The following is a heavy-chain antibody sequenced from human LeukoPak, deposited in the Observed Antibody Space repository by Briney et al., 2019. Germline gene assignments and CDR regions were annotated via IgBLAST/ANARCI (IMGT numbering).Heavy chain of an antibody. CDR1: GFTFSSFS. CDR2: MTASSVTF. J-gene: IGHJ1*01. D-gene: IGHD5-12*01. Sequence: PGGSLRLSCEVSGFTFSSFSMTWVRQVPGRGLEWVAYMTASSVTFYYADSVRGRFTISRDNARNSLFLQMNSLRVEDTAVYYCAGSLSGYDPLSAFWGQGALVTVS. V-gene: IGHV3-48*04. CDR3: AGSLSGYDPLSAF.